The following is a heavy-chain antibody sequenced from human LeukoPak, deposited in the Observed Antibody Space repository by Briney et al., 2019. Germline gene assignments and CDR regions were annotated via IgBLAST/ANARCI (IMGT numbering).Heavy chain of an antibody. D-gene: IGHD6-13*01. Sequence: GGSLRLSCAASGFTSSSYSMNWVRQAPGKGLEWVANIKQDGSEKYYVDSVKGRFTISRDNAKNSLYLQMNSLRAEDTAVYYCARFGLNIAAAGTVGYDYWGQGTLVTVSS. J-gene: IGHJ4*02. CDR3: ARFGLNIAAAGTVGYDY. V-gene: IGHV3-7*01. CDR2: IKQDGSEK. CDR1: GFTSSSYS.